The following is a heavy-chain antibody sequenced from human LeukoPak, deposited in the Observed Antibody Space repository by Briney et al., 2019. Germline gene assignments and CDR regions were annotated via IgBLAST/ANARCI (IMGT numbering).Heavy chain of an antibody. D-gene: IGHD3-22*01. V-gene: IGHV3-72*01. J-gene: IGHJ3*02. CDR1: GFTFSDYI. Sequence: GGSLRLSCAASGFTFSDYILDWVRQAPGKGLEWVGRIRRKGQSYTTEYAASVEGRFTISRDDSKNSLYLHMNSLRTEDTAVYHCPRDGKEGDNSAFDIRAKGQWSPSLQ. CDR3: PRDGKEGDNSAFDI. CDR2: IRRKGQSYTT.